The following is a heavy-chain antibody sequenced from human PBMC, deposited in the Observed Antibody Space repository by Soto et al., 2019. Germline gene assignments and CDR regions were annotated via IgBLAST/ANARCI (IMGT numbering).Heavy chain of an antibody. Sequence: GGSLRLSCAASGFTFSSYGMNWVRQAPGKGLEWVSSISGSGNREYYTDSARGRFTISRDNSKNTLYVQMNSLRAEDTAIYYCAKDSRLGGKELNEFDGYGYDFWGQGTLVTVSS. CDR2: ISGSGNRE. V-gene: IGHV3-23*01. CDR3: AKDSRLGGKELNEFDGYGYDF. D-gene: IGHD2-15*01. CDR1: GFTFSSYG. J-gene: IGHJ3*01.